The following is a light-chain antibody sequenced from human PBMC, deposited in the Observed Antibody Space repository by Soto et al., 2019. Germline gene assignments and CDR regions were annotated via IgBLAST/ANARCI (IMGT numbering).Light chain of an antibody. V-gene: IGLV2-14*01. CDR2: DVS. J-gene: IGLJ1*01. Sequence: QSALTQPASVSGSPGQSITISCTGTSSDVGGYNYVSWYQQHPGKAPKLMIYDVSNRPSGVSNRFSGSNSGNTASLTISVLQAEDEADYYCSSYTSSSTLYVFGTGTKLTVL. CDR1: SSDVGGYNY. CDR3: SSYTSSSTLYV.